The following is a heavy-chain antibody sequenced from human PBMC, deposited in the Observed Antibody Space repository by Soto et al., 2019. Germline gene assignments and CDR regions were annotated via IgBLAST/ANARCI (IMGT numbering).Heavy chain of an antibody. V-gene: IGHV1-69*13. J-gene: IGHJ3*02. Sequence: SVKVSCKASGGTFSSYAISWVRQAPGQGLEWMGGIIPIFGTANYAQKFQGRVTITADESTSTAYMELSSLRSEDTAVYYCAGEASVYSAFDIWGQGTMVTVSS. D-gene: IGHD3-10*01. CDR3: AGEASVYSAFDI. CDR1: GGTFSSYA. CDR2: IIPIFGTA.